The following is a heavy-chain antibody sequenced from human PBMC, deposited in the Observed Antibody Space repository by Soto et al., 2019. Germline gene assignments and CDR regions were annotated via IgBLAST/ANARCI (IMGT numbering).Heavy chain of an antibody. Sequence: QVQLVESGGGVVQPGGSLRLSCAASGFTFSNYGMHWVRQPPGKGLEWVAVISSDGKSEHYADPVKGRFSISRDNSKNTQSLQINSLRVEDTAVYYCAKTITAYSGDSRGRGSLVDYWGQGTLVTVSS. CDR2: ISSDGKSE. D-gene: IGHD3-22*01. V-gene: IGHV3-30*18. J-gene: IGHJ4*02. CDR1: GFTFSNYG. CDR3: AKTITAYSGDSRGRGSLVDY.